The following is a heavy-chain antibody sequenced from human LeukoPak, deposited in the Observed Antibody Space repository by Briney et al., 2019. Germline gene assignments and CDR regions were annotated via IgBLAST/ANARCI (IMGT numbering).Heavy chain of an antibody. CDR3: ARPYGGNPGYFDY. J-gene: IGHJ4*02. D-gene: IGHD4-23*01. V-gene: IGHV4-39*01. Sequence: PSETLSLTCTVSGGSISSSSYYWGWIRQPPGKGLEWIRSIYYSGSTYYNPSLKSRVTISVDTSKNQFSLKLSSVTAADTAVYYCARPYGGNPGYFDYWGQGTLVTVSS. CDR2: IYYSGST. CDR1: GGSISSSSYY.